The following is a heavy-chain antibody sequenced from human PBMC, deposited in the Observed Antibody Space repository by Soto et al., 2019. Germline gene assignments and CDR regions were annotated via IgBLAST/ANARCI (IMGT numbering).Heavy chain of an antibody. V-gene: IGHV1-69*04. J-gene: IGHJ4*02. CDR3: ARDKGYCSDTSCQEFDY. CDR1: RGTLSSYT. CDR2: VIPNLGVT. D-gene: IGHD2-15*01. Sequence: SVKVSCKASRGTLSSYTFSWVRQAPGQGLEWMGRVIPNLGVTNYAKKFQGRFTIVVDTSTSTAYMELNSLRYEDTAVYYCARDKGYCSDTSCQEFDYWGQGTLVTVSS.